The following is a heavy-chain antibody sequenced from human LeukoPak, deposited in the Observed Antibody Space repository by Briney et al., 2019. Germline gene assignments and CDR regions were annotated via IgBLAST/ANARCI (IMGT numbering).Heavy chain of an antibody. CDR2: IYYSGST. CDR3: AREVGSPQGIYFDY. J-gene: IGHJ4*02. CDR1: GGSISSGGYY. V-gene: IGHV4-31*03. Sequence: PSETLSLTCTVSGGSISSGGYYWSWIRQHPGKGLEWIGYIYYSGSTYYNPSLKSRVTISVDTSKNQFSLKLSSVTAADTAVYYCAREVGSPQGIYFDYWGQGTLVTVSS. D-gene: IGHD2-2*03.